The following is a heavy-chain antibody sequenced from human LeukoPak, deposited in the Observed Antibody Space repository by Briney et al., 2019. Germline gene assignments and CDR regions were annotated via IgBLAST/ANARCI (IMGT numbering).Heavy chain of an antibody. V-gene: IGHV3-74*01. CDR2: IKNDGSYT. D-gene: IGHD5-12*01. J-gene: IGHJ4*02. Sequence: GGSLRLSCSASGFTFNSYWMHWVRQVPGRGLVWVSRIKNDGSYTNYAESVKGRFTISRNNAKNTLYLQMNSLRAEDTAVYYCVRGDSGYPDYWGQGTLVTVSS. CDR3: VRGDSGYPDY. CDR1: GFTFNSYW.